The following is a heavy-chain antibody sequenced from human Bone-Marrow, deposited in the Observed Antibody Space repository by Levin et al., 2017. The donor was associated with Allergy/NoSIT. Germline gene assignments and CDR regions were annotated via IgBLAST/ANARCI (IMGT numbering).Heavy chain of an antibody. Sequence: ASVKVSCKGSGYSFTRYWIGWVRQMPGKGLEWMGIIYPGDSDTRYSPSFQGQVTISVDKSISTAYLQWSSLKASDTAMYYCARHSRRITMVRGAYDYWGQGTLVTVSS. CDR3: ARHSRRITMVRGAYDY. CDR1: GYSFTRYW. CDR2: IYPGDSDT. J-gene: IGHJ4*02. D-gene: IGHD3-10*01. V-gene: IGHV5-51*01.